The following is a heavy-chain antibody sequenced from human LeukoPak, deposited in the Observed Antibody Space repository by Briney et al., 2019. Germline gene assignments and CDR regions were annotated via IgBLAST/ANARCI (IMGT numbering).Heavy chain of an antibody. CDR3: ARDLDGPDH. CDR2: INNDGSST. D-gene: IGHD1-1*01. Sequence: GGSLRLSCAASGFTFSSYWMHWVRQAPGKGLVWVSRINNDGSSTSHADSVRGRFTISRDNAKNTLYLQMNSLRAEDTAVYYCARDLDGPDHWGQGTLVTVSS. CDR1: GFTFSSYW. J-gene: IGHJ4*02. V-gene: IGHV3-74*01.